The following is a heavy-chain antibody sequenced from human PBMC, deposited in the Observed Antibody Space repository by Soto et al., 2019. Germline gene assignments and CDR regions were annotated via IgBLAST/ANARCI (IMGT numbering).Heavy chain of an antibody. Sequence: QVQLVQSGAEVKKPGSSVKVSYKASGGTFSSYTISWVRQAPGQGLEWMGRIIPILGIANYAQKFQGRVTITADKSTSTAYMELSSLRSEDTAVYYCARDIYGDYDRSGGQGTLVTVSS. D-gene: IGHD4-17*01. CDR1: GGTFSSYT. V-gene: IGHV1-69*08. CDR2: IIPILGIA. J-gene: IGHJ4*02. CDR3: ARDIYGDYDRS.